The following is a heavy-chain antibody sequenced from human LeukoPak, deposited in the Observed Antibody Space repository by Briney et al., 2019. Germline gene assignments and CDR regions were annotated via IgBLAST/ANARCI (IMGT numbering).Heavy chain of an antibody. J-gene: IGHJ4*02. V-gene: IGHV3-21*01. CDR3: ARVRAAAGTFDY. D-gene: IGHD6-13*01. CDR1: GFTVSSNY. Sequence: GGSLRLSCAASGFTVSSNYMSWVRQAPGEGLEWVSSISSSSSFIYYADSVKGRFTISRDNAKNSLYLQMNSLRAEDTAVYYCARVRAAAGTFDYWGQGTLVTVSS. CDR2: ISSSSSFI.